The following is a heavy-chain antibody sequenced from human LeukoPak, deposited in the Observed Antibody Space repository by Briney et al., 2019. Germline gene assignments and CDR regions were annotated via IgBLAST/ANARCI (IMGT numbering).Heavy chain of an antibody. CDR2: INPNSGGT. CDR1: GYTFTGYY. CDR3: ARDRGYDYGEFAAIY. Sequence: ASVKVSCKASGYTFTGYYTHWVRQAPGQGLEWMGWINPNSGGTNYAQKFQGRFTMTRDTSISSAYMELSRLRSDDTAVYYCARDRGYDYGEFAAIYWGQGTLVTVSS. V-gene: IGHV1-2*02. J-gene: IGHJ4*02. D-gene: IGHD4-17*01.